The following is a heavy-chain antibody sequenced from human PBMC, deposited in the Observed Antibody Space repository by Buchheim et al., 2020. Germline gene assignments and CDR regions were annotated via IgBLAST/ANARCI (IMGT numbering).Heavy chain of an antibody. J-gene: IGHJ4*02. D-gene: IGHD4-23*01. CDR3: AKVGLRWLSEYYFDY. V-gene: IGHV3-23*01. Sequence: EVQLLESGGGLVQSGGSLRLSCAATGFTFSSYAMSWVRQAPGKGLEWVSVISGSGGRTYYADSVKGRFTISRDNSKNTLYLQMNSLRAEDTAVYYCAKVGLRWLSEYYFDYWGQGTL. CDR2: ISGSGGRT. CDR1: GFTFSSYA.